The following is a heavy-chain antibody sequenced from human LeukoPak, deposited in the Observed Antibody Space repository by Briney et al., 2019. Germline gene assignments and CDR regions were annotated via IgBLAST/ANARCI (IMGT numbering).Heavy chain of an antibody. CDR3: AREDGYGSGSYGFDY. J-gene: IGHJ4*02. Sequence: GGSLRLYCAAPGFTCSSYAMSWVRQAPGKGLEWVSAISGSGGSTYYADSVKGRFTISRDNSKNTLYLQVNSMRAEDTAVYYCAREDGYGSGSYGFDYWGQGTLVTVSS. CDR2: ISGSGGST. D-gene: IGHD3-10*01. V-gene: IGHV3-23*01. CDR1: GFTCSSYA.